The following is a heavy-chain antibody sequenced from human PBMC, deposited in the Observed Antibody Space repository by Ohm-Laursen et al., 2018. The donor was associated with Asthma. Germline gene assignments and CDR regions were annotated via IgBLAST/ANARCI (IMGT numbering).Heavy chain of an antibody. CDR1: GGSVSGYY. CDR2: MFSSGGA. D-gene: IGHD4-17*01. J-gene: IGHJ4*02. V-gene: IGHV4-59*02. CDR3: ARIRNDYGDYEFDY. Sequence: SDTLSLTCGVSGGSVSGYYWSWVRQPPGRELEWIAYMFSSGGANYNPSLKSRVTLSTDTSKNQVSLRLSSVTAADTAVYYCARIRNDYGDYEFDYWGQGTLVTVSS.